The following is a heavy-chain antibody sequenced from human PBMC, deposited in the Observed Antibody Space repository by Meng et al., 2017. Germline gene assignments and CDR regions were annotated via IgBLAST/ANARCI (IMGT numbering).Heavy chain of an antibody. CDR2: IYYSGST. V-gene: IGHV4-39*07. CDR3: ARICYDSSGYSPYNWFDP. Sequence: HRRRQEPGPGLVKPSETRSLTCTVSGGSIGSSSYYWGWIRQPPGKGLEWIGSIYYSGSTYYNPSLKSRVTISVDTSKNQFSLKLSSVTAADTAVYYCARICYDSSGYSPYNWFDPWGQGTLVTVSS. D-gene: IGHD3-22*01. J-gene: IGHJ5*02. CDR1: GGSIGSSSYY.